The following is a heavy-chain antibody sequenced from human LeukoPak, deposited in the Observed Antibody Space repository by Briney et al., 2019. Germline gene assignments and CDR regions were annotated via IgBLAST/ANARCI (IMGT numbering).Heavy chain of an antibody. CDR1: GFTFSSYA. J-gene: IGHJ4*02. CDR3: AKSDPVVVVAAAFDY. V-gene: IGHV3-23*01. D-gene: IGHD2-15*01. Sequence: PGGSLRLSCAASGFTFSSYAMSWVRQAPGKGLEWVSAISGSGGSTYYADSVKGRLTISRDNSKNTLYLQMNSLRAEDTAVYYCAKSDPVVVVAAAFDYWGQGTLVTVSS. CDR2: ISGSGGST.